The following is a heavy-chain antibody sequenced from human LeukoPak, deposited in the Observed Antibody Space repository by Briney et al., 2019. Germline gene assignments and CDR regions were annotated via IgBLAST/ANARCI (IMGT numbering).Heavy chain of an antibody. CDR1: GFTFSSYA. Sequence: PGGSLRLSCAASGFTFSSYAMSWVRQAPGKGLEWVSAISGSGGSTYYADSVKGRFTISRDNSKNTLYLQMNSLRAEDTAVYYCAKFSAGYYDSSGPIDYWGQGTLVTVSS. CDR3: AKFSAGYYDSSGPIDY. J-gene: IGHJ4*02. V-gene: IGHV3-23*01. D-gene: IGHD3-22*01. CDR2: ISGSGGST.